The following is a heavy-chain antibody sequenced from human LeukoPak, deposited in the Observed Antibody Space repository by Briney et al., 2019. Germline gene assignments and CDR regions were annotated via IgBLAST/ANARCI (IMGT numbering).Heavy chain of an antibody. CDR1: GGSFSGYY. J-gene: IGHJ4*02. V-gene: IGHV4-34*01. CDR2: INHSGST. D-gene: IGHD5-18*01. CDR3: ARGPNTARVY. Sequence: SETLSLTCAVYGGSFSGYYWSWIRQPPGKGLEWIGEINHSGSTNYNPSLKSRVTIPVDTSKNQFSLKLSSVTAADTAVYYCARGPNTARVYWGQGTLVTVSS.